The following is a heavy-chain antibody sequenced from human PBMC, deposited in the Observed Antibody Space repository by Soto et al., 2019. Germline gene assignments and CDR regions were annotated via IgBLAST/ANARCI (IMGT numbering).Heavy chain of an antibody. D-gene: IGHD1-7*01. CDR1: GDSVSSNSAA. J-gene: IGHJ6*03. Sequence: PSQTLSLTCAISGDSVSSNSAAWNWIRLSPSRGLEWLARTYYRSRWYNDYAVSVRSRITVNPDTSKNQFSLQLTSVTPEDTAVYYCAGTTSHQWYYMDVWGKETTVNVSS. CDR3: AGTTSHQWYYMDV. CDR2: TYYRSRWYN. V-gene: IGHV6-1*01.